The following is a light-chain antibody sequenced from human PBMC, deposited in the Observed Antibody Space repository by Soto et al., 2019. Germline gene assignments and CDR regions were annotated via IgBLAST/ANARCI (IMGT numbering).Light chain of an antibody. V-gene: IGKV3-15*01. J-gene: IGKJ4*01. Sequence: EIVMTQSPATLSVSPGERATLSCRASQSVSSNLAWYQQKPGQAPRLLIYGASTRVTGIPARFSGSGSGTEFTFTISSLQSEDFSVYYCQQYNNWLTTFGGGTKVEIK. CDR1: QSVSSN. CDR3: QQYNNWLTT. CDR2: GAS.